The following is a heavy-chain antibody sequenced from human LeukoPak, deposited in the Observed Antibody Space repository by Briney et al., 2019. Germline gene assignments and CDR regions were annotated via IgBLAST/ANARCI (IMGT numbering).Heavy chain of an antibody. CDR2: ISAKTGNT. CDR3: ARVRSXSEDVGDF. V-gene: IGHV1-18*01. Sequence: GASVKVSCKTSGYIFTNYGFNWVRQAPGQGLEWMGWISAKTGNTNYALKHQGRVTLTTDTSTNTAYMEVRRLTSDDTAIYYCARVRSXSEDVGDFWGQGTLVTVSS. CDR1: GYIFTNYG. D-gene: IGHD1-26*01. J-gene: IGHJ4*02.